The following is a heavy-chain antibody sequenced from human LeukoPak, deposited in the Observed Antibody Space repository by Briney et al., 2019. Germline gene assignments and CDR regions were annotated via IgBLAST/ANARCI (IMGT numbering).Heavy chain of an antibody. CDR2: ISAYNGNT. D-gene: IGHD2-2*02. J-gene: IGHJ5*02. V-gene: IGHV1-18*01. CDR1: GYTFTSYG. Sequence: ASVKVPCKASGYTFTSYGISWVRQAPGQGLEWMGWISAYNGNTNYAQKLQGRVTMTTDTSTSTAYMELRSLRSDDTAVYYCARDIVVVPAAIGRVGWFDPWGQGTLVTVSS. CDR3: ARDIVVVPAAIGRVGWFDP.